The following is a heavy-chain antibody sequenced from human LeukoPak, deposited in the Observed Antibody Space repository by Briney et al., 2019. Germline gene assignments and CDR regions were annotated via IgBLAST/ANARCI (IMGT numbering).Heavy chain of an antibody. CDR1: GFTISSYA. CDR3: AKDFHPTRPYRLTGDPLDY. Sequence: PGGSLRLSCAASGFTISSYAMSWVRQAPGKGLEWVSAISGSGGSTYYADSVKGRFTISRDNSKNTLYLQMNSLRAEDTAVYYCAKDFHPTRPYRLTGDPLDYWGQGTLVTVSS. V-gene: IGHV3-23*01. J-gene: IGHJ4*02. D-gene: IGHD7-27*01. CDR2: ISGSGGST.